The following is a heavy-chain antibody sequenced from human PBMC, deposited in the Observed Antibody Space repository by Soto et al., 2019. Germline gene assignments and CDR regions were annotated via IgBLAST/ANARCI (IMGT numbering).Heavy chain of an antibody. D-gene: IGHD4-17*01. Sequence: EVHLVESGGGLVQPGGSLRLSCAASEFTFSQHWMSWVRQALGKGLEWVADIKPDGSEKYYVDSVKGRFTISRDNAKNSVYLQMNSLRAEDTPVYYCARGHYGRDYWGQGTLVTVSS. V-gene: IGHV3-7*01. J-gene: IGHJ4*02. CDR3: ARGHYGRDY. CDR1: EFTFSQHW. CDR2: IKPDGSEK.